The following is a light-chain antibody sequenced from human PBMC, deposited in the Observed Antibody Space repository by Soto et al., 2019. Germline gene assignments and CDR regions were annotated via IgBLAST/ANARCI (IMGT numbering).Light chain of an antibody. J-gene: IGLJ3*02. CDR1: SSDVDNYNY. CDR2: EVS. Sequence: QSALTQPPSASGSPGQSVTISCTGSSSDVDNYNYVSWYQQHPGKAPKLLIFEVSNRPSGVPHRFSGSKSGNTASLTVSGLQPEDEADYYCSSYSDTNDLVFGGGTKLTVL. V-gene: IGLV2-8*01. CDR3: SSYSDTNDLV.